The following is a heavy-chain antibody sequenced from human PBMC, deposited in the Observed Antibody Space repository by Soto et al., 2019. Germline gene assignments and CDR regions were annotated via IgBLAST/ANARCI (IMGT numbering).Heavy chain of an antibody. Sequence: QVQLVQSGAEVKKPGASVKVSCKASGYTFTSYGISWVRXAPGQGLEWMGRISAHNGNTNYAQKLQGRVTMTTDTXXXXXXXXXXXXXXXXXXXXXXXXXXXXXXXXXDPWGQGTLVTVSS. J-gene: IGHJ5*02. CDR3: XXXXXXXXXXXDP. CDR1: GYTFTSYG. V-gene: IGHV1-18*01. CDR2: ISAHNGNT.